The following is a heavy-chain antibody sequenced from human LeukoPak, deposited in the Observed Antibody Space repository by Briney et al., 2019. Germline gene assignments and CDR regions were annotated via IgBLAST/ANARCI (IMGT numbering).Heavy chain of an antibody. J-gene: IGHJ6*03. Sequence: GGSLRLSCAASGFTFSSYAMSWVRQAPGKGLEWVSAISGSGGSTYYADSVKGRFTISRDNSKNTLYLQMNSLRAEDTAVYYCAKDYHDSSGYSYCYYYMDVWGKGTTVTVSS. CDR3: AKDYHDSSGYSYCYYYMDV. V-gene: IGHV3-23*01. CDR1: GFTFSSYA. CDR2: ISGSGGST. D-gene: IGHD3-22*01.